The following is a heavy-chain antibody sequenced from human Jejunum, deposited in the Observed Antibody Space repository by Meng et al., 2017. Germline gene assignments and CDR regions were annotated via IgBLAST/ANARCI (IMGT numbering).Heavy chain of an antibody. V-gene: IGHV3-30*01. CDR2: ISDDGSKK. CDR3: ARGRYNNNWYINY. CDR1: GFTFSNYD. D-gene: IGHD6-13*01. Sequence: GESLKIPCAASGFTFSNYDMHWVRQAPGKGLEWVAIISDDGSKKYYADSVKGRFTISRDNSKKTLDVQMISLRADDTAVYYCARGRYNNNWYINYWGQGTLVTVSS. J-gene: IGHJ4*02.